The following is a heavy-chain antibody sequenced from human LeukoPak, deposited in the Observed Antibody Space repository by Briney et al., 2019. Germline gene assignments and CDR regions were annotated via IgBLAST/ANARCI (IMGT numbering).Heavy chain of an antibody. CDR3: ARGSRVYYGSGSADFDC. CDR2: IYYSGST. J-gene: IGHJ4*02. Sequence: SETLSLTCTVSGGSSSSSTYYWGWICQPPGKGLEWIGNIYYSGSTYYNPSLKSRVTMSVDTSKNQFSLRLSSVTAADTALYYCARGSRVYYGSGSADFDCWGQGTLVTVSS. CDR1: GGSSSSSTYY. V-gene: IGHV4-39*01. D-gene: IGHD3-10*01.